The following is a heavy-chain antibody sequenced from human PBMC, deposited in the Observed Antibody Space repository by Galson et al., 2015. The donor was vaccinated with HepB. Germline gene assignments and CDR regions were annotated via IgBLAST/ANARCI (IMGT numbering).Heavy chain of an antibody. Sequence: SLRLSCAASGFTFSSYWMSWFRQAPGKGLEWVANIKQDEREKYYVDSVKGRFTISRDNAKNSLYLQMNSLRAEDTAVYYCARDISLLTAPFDYWGQGTLVTVSS. D-gene: IGHD4/OR15-4a*01. J-gene: IGHJ4*02. V-gene: IGHV3-7*03. CDR2: IKQDEREK. CDR1: GFTFSSYW. CDR3: ARDISLLTAPFDY.